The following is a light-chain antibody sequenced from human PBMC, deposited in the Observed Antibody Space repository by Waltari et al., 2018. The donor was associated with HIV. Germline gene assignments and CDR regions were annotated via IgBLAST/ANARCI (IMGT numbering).Light chain of an antibody. Sequence: IVMTQSPATMSVSPAERVNPSCRASQNVIPNLALDQQKPGQAPSLLIYGASTRASCIPARLTGGGSGSDFTLTINSLQSEDCGLYYCQQYNGWPRTFGQGTKV. CDR3: QQYNGWPRT. V-gene: IGKV3-15*01. J-gene: IGKJ1*01. CDR2: GAS. CDR1: QNVIPN.